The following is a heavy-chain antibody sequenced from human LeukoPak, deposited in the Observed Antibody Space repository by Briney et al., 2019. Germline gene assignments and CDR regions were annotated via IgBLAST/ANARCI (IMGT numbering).Heavy chain of an antibody. V-gene: IGHV1-69*13. D-gene: IGHD6-6*01. CDR1: TFSSHA. CDR3: ARTIAAPSHLDNYYYYMDV. Sequence: SVKVSCKASTFSSHAISWVRQAPGQGLEWMGGIIPIFGTPNYAQNFQGRVTITADESTSTAYMELSSLISEDTAVYYCARTIAAPSHLDNYYYYMDVWGKGTTVTVSS. J-gene: IGHJ6*03. CDR2: IIPIFGTP.